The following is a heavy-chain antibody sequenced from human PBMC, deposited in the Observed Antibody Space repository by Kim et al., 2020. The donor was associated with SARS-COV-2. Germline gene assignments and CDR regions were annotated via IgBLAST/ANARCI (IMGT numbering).Heavy chain of an antibody. CDR3: ARVGEYGSGSHLVY. J-gene: IGHJ4*02. V-gene: IGHV1-2*06. Sequence: ASVKVSCKASGYTFTGYYMEWVRQAPGQGLEWMGRINPNSGGTSYAQKFQGRVTMTRDTSISTAYMELSRLRSDDTAVYYCARVGEYGSGSHLVYWGQGTLVTVSS. CDR1: GYTFTGYY. D-gene: IGHD3-10*01. CDR2: INPNSGGT.